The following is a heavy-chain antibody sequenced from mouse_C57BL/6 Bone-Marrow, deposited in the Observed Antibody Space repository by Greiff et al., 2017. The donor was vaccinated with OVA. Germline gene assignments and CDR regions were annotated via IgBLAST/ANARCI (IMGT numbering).Heavy chain of an antibody. Sequence: QVQLKQSGAELVRPGTSVKMSCKASGYTFTNYWIGWAKQRPGHGLEWIGDIYPGGGYTNYNEKFKGKATLTAEKSSSTAYMQLSSLTSEDSAVYFCAQGNFDYWGQGTTLTVSS. CDR3: AQGNFDY. CDR2: IYPGGGYT. J-gene: IGHJ2*01. D-gene: IGHD2-14*01. CDR1: GYTFTNYW. V-gene: IGHV1-63*01.